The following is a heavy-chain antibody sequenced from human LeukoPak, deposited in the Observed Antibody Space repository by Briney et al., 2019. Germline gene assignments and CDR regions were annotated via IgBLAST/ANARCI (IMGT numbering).Heavy chain of an antibody. CDR2: IYPGDSDT. CDR1: GYRFNIYW. J-gene: IGHJ1*01. Sequence: GESLKISCKASGYRFNIYWIAWVRQMPGKGLEWMGIIYPGDSDTRYSPSFQGQVTISADKSISTAYLQWSSLKASDTAMYYCATGYYDSSGYYEEYFQHWGQGTLVTVSS. V-gene: IGHV5-51*01. D-gene: IGHD3-22*01. CDR3: ATGYYDSSGYYEEYFQH.